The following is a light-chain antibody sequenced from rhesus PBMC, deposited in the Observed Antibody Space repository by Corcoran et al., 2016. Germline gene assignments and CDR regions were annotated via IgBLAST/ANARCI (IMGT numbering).Light chain of an antibody. J-gene: IGLJ1*01. CDR1: NLKTYY. V-gene: IGLV3S11*01. Sequence: SSGLTQEPALSVALGHTVRMTCQGDNLKTYYASWYQQKPGQVPVLVIYGNTNRPSGIPGRFSGSWSGNTGSLTITGAQVEDEADYYCGSWDNGGKHYIFGAGTRLTVL. CDR3: GSWDNGGKHYI. CDR2: GNT.